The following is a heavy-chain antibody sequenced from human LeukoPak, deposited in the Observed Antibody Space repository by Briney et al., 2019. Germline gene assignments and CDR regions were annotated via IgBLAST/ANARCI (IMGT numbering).Heavy chain of an antibody. Sequence: GGSLRLSCAASGFTFYDYAMHWVRHAPGKGLEWVSGISWNSGSIGYADSVKGRFTISRDNAKNSLYLQMNSLRAEDTALYYCAKDTVKSQYYYDSSGYYDYWGQGTLVTVSS. J-gene: IGHJ4*02. CDR3: AKDTVKSQYYYDSSGYYDY. CDR2: ISWNSGSI. D-gene: IGHD3-22*01. CDR1: GFTFYDYA. V-gene: IGHV3-9*01.